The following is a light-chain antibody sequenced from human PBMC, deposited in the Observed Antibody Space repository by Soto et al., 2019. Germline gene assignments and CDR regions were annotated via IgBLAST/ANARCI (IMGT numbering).Light chain of an antibody. CDR1: QSLLDSNGNNY. CDR3: MQALQAPRT. J-gene: IGKJ1*01. Sequence: DIVMTQSPLSLPVTPGEPASISCRSSQSLLDSNGNNYLDWYLQKPGKPPQLLIYLGSTRASGVPDRFSGSGSGTDFTLSISRVEAEDVGIYFCMQALQAPRTFGLGTKVDI. V-gene: IGKV2-28*01. CDR2: LGS.